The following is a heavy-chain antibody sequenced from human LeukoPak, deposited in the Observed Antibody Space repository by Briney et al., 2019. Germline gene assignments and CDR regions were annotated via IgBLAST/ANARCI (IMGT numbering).Heavy chain of an antibody. CDR1: GFTFSSYG. CDR2: ISYDGSNK. V-gene: IGHV3-30*18. J-gene: IGHJ3*02. Sequence: PGRSLRLSCAASGFTFSSYGMHWVRQAPGKGLEWVAVISYDGSNKYCADSVKGRFTISRDNSKNTLYLQMNSLRAEDTAVYYCAKDDAFDIWGQGTMVTVSS. CDR3: AKDDAFDI.